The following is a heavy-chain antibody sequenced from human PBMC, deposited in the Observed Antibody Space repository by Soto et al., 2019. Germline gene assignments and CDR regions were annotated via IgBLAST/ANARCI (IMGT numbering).Heavy chain of an antibody. V-gene: IGHV3-21*01. CDR1: GFTFSSYS. CDR3: ARFRRDGYALDY. Sequence: EVQLVESGGGLVKPGGSLRLSCAASGFTFSSYSMNWVRQAPGKGLEWVSSISSSTSYMYYADSVKGRFTISRDNARNSLYLQRNSLRAEDRAVYYCARFRRDGYALDYWGQGNLVTVSS. CDR2: ISSSTSYM. J-gene: IGHJ4*02. D-gene: IGHD5-12*01.